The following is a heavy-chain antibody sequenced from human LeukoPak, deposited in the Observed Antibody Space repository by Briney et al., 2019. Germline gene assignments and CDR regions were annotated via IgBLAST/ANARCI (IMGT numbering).Heavy chain of an antibody. J-gene: IGHJ6*02. Sequence: EASVKVSCKTSGYPFTKYSIHWVRQATGQGLEWMGWMNPNSGNTGYAQKFQGRVTMTRNTSISTAYMELSSLRSEDTAVYYCARGQSSGWSILYYYGMDVWGQGTTVTVSS. V-gene: IGHV1-8*01. CDR2: MNPNSGNT. CDR1: GYPFTKYS. D-gene: IGHD6-19*01. CDR3: ARGQSSGWSILYYYGMDV.